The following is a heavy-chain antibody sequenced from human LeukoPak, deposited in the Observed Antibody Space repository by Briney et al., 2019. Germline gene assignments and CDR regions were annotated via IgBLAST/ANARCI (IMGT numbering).Heavy chain of an antibody. D-gene: IGHD3-9*01. CDR1: GFSFSSYW. CDR3: VRGLGTGSY. Sequence: GGSLRLSCAASGFSFSSYWMSLVRQAPGKGLEWVANIKQDGSQKYYVDSVKGRFTISRDNAKNSLYLQMNSLRVEDKAVYYCVRGLGTGSYWGQGTLVTVSP. V-gene: IGHV3-7*03. J-gene: IGHJ4*02. CDR2: IKQDGSQK.